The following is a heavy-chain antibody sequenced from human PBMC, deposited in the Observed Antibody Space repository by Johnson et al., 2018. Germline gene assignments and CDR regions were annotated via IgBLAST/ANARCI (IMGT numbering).Heavy chain of an antibody. J-gene: IGHJ3*02. CDR1: GFTFSSYA. CDR3: ARVPVDSAFDI. CDR2: ISYDGSNK. Sequence: VQLVESGGGVVQPGRSLRLSCAASGFTFSSYAMHWVRQAPGQGLEWVAVISYDGSNKYYADSVKGRFTISRDNSKNTLYLQMNSRAAEDTAVYYCARVPVDSAFDIWGQGTMVTVSS. V-gene: IGHV3-30-3*01. D-gene: IGHD5-12*01.